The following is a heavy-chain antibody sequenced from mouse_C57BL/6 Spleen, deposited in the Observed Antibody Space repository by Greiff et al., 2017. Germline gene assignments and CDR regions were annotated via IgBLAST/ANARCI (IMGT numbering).Heavy chain of an antibody. CDR2: IDPSDSET. D-gene: IGHD2-4*01. V-gene: IGHV1-52*01. CDR1: GYTFTSYW. Sequence: QVQLKQPGAELVRPGSSVKLSCKASGYTFTSYWMHWVKQRPIQGLEWIGNIDPSDSETHYNQKFKDKATLTVDKSSSTAYMQLSSLTSEDSAVYYCAREGNDYYFDYWGQGTTLTVSS. J-gene: IGHJ2*01. CDR3: AREGNDYYFDY.